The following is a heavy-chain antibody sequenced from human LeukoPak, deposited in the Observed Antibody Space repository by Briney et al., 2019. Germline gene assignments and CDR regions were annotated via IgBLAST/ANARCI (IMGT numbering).Heavy chain of an antibody. CDR1: GGSISSYY. V-gene: IGHV4-59*01. CDR3: ERAYGDYHHY. CDR2: IYYSGST. Sequence: SETLSLTCTVAGGSISSYYWSWIRQPPGKGLEWIGYIYYSGSTNYNPSLKSRDTTSVDTSKNQFSLKLSSVTAADTAVYYCERAYGDYHHYWVQGTLVTVSS. J-gene: IGHJ4*02. D-gene: IGHD4-17*01.